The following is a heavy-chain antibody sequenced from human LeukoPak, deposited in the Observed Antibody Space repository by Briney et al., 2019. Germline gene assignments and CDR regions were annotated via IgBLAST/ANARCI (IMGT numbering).Heavy chain of an antibody. CDR3: ARGSCSSTTCYTGYYYYYGMDV. J-gene: IGHJ6*02. Sequence: ASMKVSCKASGYTFTSYDINWVRQATGQGLEWIGWMNPNSGNTGYAQKFQGRVTMTRNTSISTVYMELSSLTSEDTAVYYCARGSCSSTTCYTGYYYYYGMDVWGQGTTVAVSS. CDR2: MNPNSGNT. D-gene: IGHD2-2*02. CDR1: GYTFTSYD. V-gene: IGHV1-8*01.